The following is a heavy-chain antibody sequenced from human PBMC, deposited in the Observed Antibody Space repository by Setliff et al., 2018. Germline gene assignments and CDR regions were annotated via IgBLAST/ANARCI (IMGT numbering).Heavy chain of an antibody. CDR2: IKQDGSST. V-gene: IGHV3-7*03. CDR1: GFTFSSYW. Sequence: GGSLRLSCAASGFTFSSYWMSWVRQAPGKGLEWVANIKQDGSSTTYADSVKGRFTISRDNSKNTLYLQMNSLRAEDTAVYYCAKTRGSNWNFFYYMDVWGKGTTVTVSS. J-gene: IGHJ6*03. D-gene: IGHD1-1*01. CDR3: AKTRGSNWNFFYYMDV.